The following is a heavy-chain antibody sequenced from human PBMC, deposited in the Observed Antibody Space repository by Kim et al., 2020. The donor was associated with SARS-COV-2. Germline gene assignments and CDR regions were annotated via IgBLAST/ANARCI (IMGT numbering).Heavy chain of an antibody. V-gene: IGHV3-21*01. D-gene: IGHD2-15*01. CDR1: GFTFSSYS. CDR2: ISSSSSYI. Sequence: GGSLRLSCAASGFTFSSYSMNWVRQAPGKGLEWVSSISSSSSYIYYADSVKGRFTISRDNAKNSLYLQMNSLRAEDTAVYYCARPYWYCSGGSCYLDYWGQGTLVTVSS. CDR3: ARPYWYCSGGSCYLDY. J-gene: IGHJ4*02.